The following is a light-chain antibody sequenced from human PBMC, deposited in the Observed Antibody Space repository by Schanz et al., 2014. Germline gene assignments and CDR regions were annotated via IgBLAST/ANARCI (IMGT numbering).Light chain of an antibody. Sequence: EIVMTQSPATLSVSPGGRATLSCRASQSVSSYLAWYQQKPGQAPNVLIYGASSRATGIPDRFSGSGSGTDFTLTISRLEPEDFAVYYCQQRSNWPPSITFGQGTRLEIK. CDR3: QQRSNWPPSIT. J-gene: IGKJ5*01. CDR2: GAS. V-gene: IGKV3-11*01. CDR1: QSVSSY.